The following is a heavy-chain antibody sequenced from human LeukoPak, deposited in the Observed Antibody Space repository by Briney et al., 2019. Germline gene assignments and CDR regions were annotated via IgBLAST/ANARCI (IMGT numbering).Heavy chain of an antibody. CDR3: ARAEKAVTGTLDS. V-gene: IGHV4-59*01. D-gene: IGHD6-19*01. Sequence: SETLSLTRTVSGDSISNYYWSWIRQSPGKELEWIGYMYNRGSTIYNPSLKSRVTISTDTSKNQFSLRLTSVTAADTAVYYCARAEKAVTGTLDSWGQGTLITVSS. CDR1: GDSISNYY. J-gene: IGHJ4*02. CDR2: MYNRGST.